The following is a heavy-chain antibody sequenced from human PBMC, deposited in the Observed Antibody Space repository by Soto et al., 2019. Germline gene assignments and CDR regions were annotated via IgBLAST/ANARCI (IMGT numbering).Heavy chain of an antibody. Sequence: SETLSLTCTVSGGSISGYYWSWIRQPPGKRLEWIGYIYYTGSTNYNPSLRSRVTISIDTSKNQFSLKLSSVTAADTAVYYCARYPRLDYLGQGTLVTVSS. CDR2: IYYTGST. CDR3: ARYPRLDY. J-gene: IGHJ4*02. CDR1: GGSISGYY. V-gene: IGHV4-59*08.